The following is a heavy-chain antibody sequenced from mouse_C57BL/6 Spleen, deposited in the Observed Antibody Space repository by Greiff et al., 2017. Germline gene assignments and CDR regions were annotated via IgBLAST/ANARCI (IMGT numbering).Heavy chain of an antibody. J-gene: IGHJ2*01. D-gene: IGHD1-1*01. CDR3: SREGTTVVDFGY. CDR1: GYTFTSYW. Sequence: QVQLQQPGAELVRPGSSVKLSCKASGYTFTSYWMDWVKQRPGQGLEWIGNIYPSDSETHNNQKFTKKATLTVDKSSSTAYMQLSSLTSEDAAVCYCSREGTTVVDFGYWGQGTTLTVSS. CDR2: IYPSDSET. V-gene: IGHV1-61*01.